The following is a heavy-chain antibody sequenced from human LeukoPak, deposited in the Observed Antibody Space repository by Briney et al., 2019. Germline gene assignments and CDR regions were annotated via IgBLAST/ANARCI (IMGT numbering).Heavy chain of an antibody. CDR3: AKDPRIQEYDYGTVLDY. CDR1: GFTFSNYG. V-gene: IGHV3-23*01. J-gene: IGHJ4*02. D-gene: IGHD4/OR15-4a*01. Sequence: AGGSLRLSCAASGFTFSNYGMSWVRQAPGKWLEWRSCISISGGSTYYADSVKDRFTISRDNSKNTLYLQMNSLRAEDTAVYYCAKDPRIQEYDYGTVLDYWGQGTLVTVSS. CDR2: ISISGGST.